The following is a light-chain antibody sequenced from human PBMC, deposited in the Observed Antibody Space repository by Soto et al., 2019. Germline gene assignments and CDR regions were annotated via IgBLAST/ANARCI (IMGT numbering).Light chain of an antibody. CDR3: AAWDDSLNGVV. CDR2: SNT. Sequence: QPVLTQPPSASGTPGQTIAISCYGGSSNIGSHTVNWYQQLPGTAPRLLIYSNTQRPSGVPDRFSGSKSGTSASLAISGLQSEYEGDYYCAAWDDSLNGVVFGGGTKLTV. V-gene: IGLV1-44*01. CDR1: SSNIGSHT. J-gene: IGLJ2*01.